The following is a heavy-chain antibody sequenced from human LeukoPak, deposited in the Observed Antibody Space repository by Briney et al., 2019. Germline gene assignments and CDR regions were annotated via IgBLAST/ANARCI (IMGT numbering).Heavy chain of an antibody. D-gene: IGHD2-21*01. CDR3: ARSAGGVPYCGGDCYSPPSYYYYMDV. Sequence: GASVKVSCKASGGTFSSYAISWVRQAPGQGLEWMGGLIPIFGTPNYAQRFQGRVTITADESTSTSSMELNSLRSEDTAVYYCARSAGGVPYCGGDCYSPPSYYYYMDVWGKGTSVTVSS. CDR2: LIPIFGTP. V-gene: IGHV1-69*01. CDR1: GGTFSSYA. J-gene: IGHJ6*03.